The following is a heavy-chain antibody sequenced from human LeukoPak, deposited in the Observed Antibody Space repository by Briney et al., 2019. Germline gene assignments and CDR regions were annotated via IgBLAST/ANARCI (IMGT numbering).Heavy chain of an antibody. V-gene: IGHV4-61*02. J-gene: IGHJ3*02. CDR1: GGSISSGSYY. D-gene: IGHD6-6*01. Sequence: SETLSLTCTVSGGSISSGSYYWSWIRQPAGKGLEWIGRIYTSGSTDYNPSLKSRVTISVDTSKNQFPLKLNSVTAADTAVYYCARVRAGSSSPSVSDSFDIWGQGTMVTVSS. CDR3: ARVRAGSSSPSVSDSFDI. CDR2: IYTSGST.